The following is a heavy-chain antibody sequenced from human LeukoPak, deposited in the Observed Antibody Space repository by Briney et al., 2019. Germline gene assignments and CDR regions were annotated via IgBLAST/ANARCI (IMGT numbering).Heavy chain of an antibody. Sequence: PSETLSLTCNVSGESISSHYWSWTRQSPGKGLEWIGSIYHSGSTYYNPSLKSRVTISVDTSKNQFSLKLSSVTAADTAVYYCATSRQLLDNWFDPWGQGTLVTVSS. CDR1: GESISSHY. CDR3: ATSRQLLDNWFDP. D-gene: IGHD2-2*01. V-gene: IGHV4-59*04. CDR2: IYHSGST. J-gene: IGHJ5*02.